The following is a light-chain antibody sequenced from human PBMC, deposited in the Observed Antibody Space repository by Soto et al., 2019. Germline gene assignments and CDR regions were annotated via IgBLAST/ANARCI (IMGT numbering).Light chain of an antibody. CDR1: SSNIGAGYD. CDR2: ANS. CDR3: QSYDSSLSGSVV. V-gene: IGLV1-40*01. Sequence: QSVLTQPPSVSGAPGQRVTISCTGSSSNIGAGYDVHWYQQLPGTAPNLLIFANSNRPSGVPDRFSGSKSGTSASLAITGLQAEDEADYYCQSYDSSLSGSVVFGGGTKVTVL. J-gene: IGLJ2*01.